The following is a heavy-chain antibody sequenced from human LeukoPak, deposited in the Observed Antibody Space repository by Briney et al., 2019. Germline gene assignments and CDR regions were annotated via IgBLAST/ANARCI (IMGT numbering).Heavy chain of an antibody. V-gene: IGHV4-59*01. CDR3: ARRTPNGYDSSGYYTF. CDR1: DDSISNYY. J-gene: IGHJ4*02. D-gene: IGHD3-22*01. CDR2: TYYSGIT. Sequence: SETLSLTCTVSDDSISNYYWTWIRQPPGKGLEWIGYTYYSGITNYNPSLKSRVTISVDTSKNQFSLKLSSVTAADTAVYYCARRTPNGYDSSGYYTFWGQGTLVTVSS.